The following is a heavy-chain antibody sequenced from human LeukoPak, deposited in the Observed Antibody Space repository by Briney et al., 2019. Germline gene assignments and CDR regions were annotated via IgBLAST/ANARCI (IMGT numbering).Heavy chain of an antibody. CDR2: TSSSDSGK. Sequence: AGGSLRLSCVVSGFTLSSYAMSWVRQAPGKGLEWVAATSSSDSGKYHADSVRCRFTISRDNSKNTVYLQMNSLRAEAAAVYYCARAPVTSCRGAFCYPFDYWGPRILVTVSS. D-gene: IGHD2-15*01. V-gene: IGHV3-23*01. CDR3: ARAPVTSCRGAFCYPFDY. J-gene: IGHJ4*02. CDR1: GFTLSSYA.